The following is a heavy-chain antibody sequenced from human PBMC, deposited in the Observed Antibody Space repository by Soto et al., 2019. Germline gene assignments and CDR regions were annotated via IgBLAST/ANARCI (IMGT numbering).Heavy chain of an antibody. CDR3: AREVNRVYCSGGSCPNYFDY. D-gene: IGHD2-15*01. Sequence: GASVKVSCKASGYTFTSYYMHWVRQAPGQRLERMGIINPSGGSTSYAQKFQGRVTMTRDTSTSTVYMELSSLRSEDTAVYYCAREVNRVYCSGGSCPNYFDYWGQGTLVTVSS. CDR1: GYTFTSYY. V-gene: IGHV1-46*03. J-gene: IGHJ4*02. CDR2: INPSGGST.